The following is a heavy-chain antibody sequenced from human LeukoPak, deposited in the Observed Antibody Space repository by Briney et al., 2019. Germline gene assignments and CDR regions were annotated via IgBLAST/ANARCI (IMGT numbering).Heavy chain of an antibody. CDR1: GGSFSGYY. Sequence: SETLSLTCAVYGGSFSGYYWSWIRQPPGKGLEWIGEINHSGSTNYNPSLKSRVTISVDTSKNQFSLKLSPVTAADTAVYYCARGRRPVAGTFRPFDYWGQGTLVTVSS. D-gene: IGHD6-19*01. J-gene: IGHJ4*02. CDR2: INHSGST. V-gene: IGHV4-34*01. CDR3: ARGRRPVAGTFRPFDY.